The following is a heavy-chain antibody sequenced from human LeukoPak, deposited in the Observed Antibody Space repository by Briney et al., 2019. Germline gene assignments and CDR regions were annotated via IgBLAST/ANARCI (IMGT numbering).Heavy chain of an antibody. CDR3: ARGRTGVVVVRAARYYMDV. Sequence: SETLSLTCAVYGGSFSGYYWSWIRQPPGKGLEWIGEINHSGSTNYNPSLKSRVTISVDTSKNQFSLKLSSVTAADTAVYYCARGRTGVVVVRAARYYMDVWGKGTTVTVSS. CDR1: GGSFSGYY. D-gene: IGHD2-2*01. CDR2: INHSGST. V-gene: IGHV4-34*01. J-gene: IGHJ6*03.